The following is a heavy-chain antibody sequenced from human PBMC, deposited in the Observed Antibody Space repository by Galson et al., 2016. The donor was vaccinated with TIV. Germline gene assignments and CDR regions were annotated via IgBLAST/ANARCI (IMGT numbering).Heavy chain of an antibody. CDR2: MNPNSGNT. Sequence: SVKVSCKASGYSFSTYDINWVRQAPGQGLEWMGWMNPNSGNTGYSQKFRGRVTMTRNTSERTAYMELSSLTSEDTAVYYCARSGDYGDHWGQGTLVTVSS. V-gene: IGHV1-8*01. D-gene: IGHD4-17*01. CDR1: GYSFSTYD. CDR3: ARSGDYGDH. J-gene: IGHJ4*02.